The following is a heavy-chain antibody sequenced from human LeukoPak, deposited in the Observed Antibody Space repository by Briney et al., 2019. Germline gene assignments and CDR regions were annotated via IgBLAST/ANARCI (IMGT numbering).Heavy chain of an antibody. CDR1: GFTFSSYG. Sequence: PGGSLRLSCAASGFTFSSYGMHWVRQVPGKGLEWMAVISYDGSNKFYADSVKGRFTISRGNSKSTLFLQMNSLRAEDTAVYYCAKSALGEIDYYGMDVWGQRTTVSVSS. CDR2: ISYDGSNK. D-gene: IGHD3-16*01. V-gene: IGHV3-30*18. J-gene: IGHJ6*02. CDR3: AKSALGEIDYYGMDV.